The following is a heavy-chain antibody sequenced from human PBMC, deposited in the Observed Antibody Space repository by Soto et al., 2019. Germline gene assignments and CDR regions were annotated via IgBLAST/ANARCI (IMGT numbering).Heavy chain of an antibody. V-gene: IGHV4-38-2*01. D-gene: IGHD2-2*01. J-gene: IGHJ6*02. CDR1: GYSFNSVHF. Sequence: SETLSLTCVVSGYSFNSVHFWGWIRQPPGKGLQWIGSLSQNGGTYRNPSLRSRVTLSVDTSKNQISLKLTSVTAADAAVYYCAAATLTGARFYGMDVWGQGSTVTVSS. CDR3: AAATLTGARFYGMDV. CDR2: LSQNGGT.